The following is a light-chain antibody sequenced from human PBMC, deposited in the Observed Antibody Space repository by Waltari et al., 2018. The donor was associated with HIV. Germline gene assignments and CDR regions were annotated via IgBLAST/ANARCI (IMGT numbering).Light chain of an antibody. Sequence: QSALTQPASVSGSPEQSITISCPGAGSDVGDYKYVSWYQQYPGKAPKLIIYDVNKRPSGVSNRFSRSKSGNTASLTISWLQAEDEADYYCCSYAGSSTFGFYVFGTGTKVTVL. CDR2: DVN. V-gene: IGLV2-23*02. J-gene: IGLJ1*01. CDR3: CSYAGSSTFGFYV. CDR1: GSDVGDYKY.